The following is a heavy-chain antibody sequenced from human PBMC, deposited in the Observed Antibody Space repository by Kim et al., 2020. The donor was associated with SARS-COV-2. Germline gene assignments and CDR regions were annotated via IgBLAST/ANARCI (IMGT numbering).Heavy chain of an antibody. CDR2: INTNTGNP. Sequence: ASVKVSCKASGYTFTSYAMNWVRQAPGQGLEWMGWINTNTGNPTYAQSFTGRFVFSLDTSVSTAYLQISSLKAEDTAVYYCARDGGVATIFGVVIIPVFYMDVWGKGTTVTVSS. D-gene: IGHD3-3*01. J-gene: IGHJ6*03. CDR1: GYTFTSYA. V-gene: IGHV7-4-1*02. CDR3: ARDGGVATIFGVVIIPVFYMDV.